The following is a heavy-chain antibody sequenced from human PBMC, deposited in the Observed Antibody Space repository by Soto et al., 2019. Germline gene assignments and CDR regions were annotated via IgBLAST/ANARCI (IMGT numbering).Heavy chain of an antibody. J-gene: IGHJ4*02. CDR3: VKDESINWYSGHFRLVFDY. CDR2: INWNSGSI. D-gene: IGHD6-13*01. V-gene: IGHV3-9*01. CDR1: GFTFGDYA. Sequence: GGSLRLSCAASGFTFGDYAMHWVRQVPGKGLEWVSGINWNSGSIGYGDSVKGRFAISRDNAKNSLHLQMNSLSAEDTAFYYCVKDESINWYSGHFRLVFDYWGQGALVTVSS.